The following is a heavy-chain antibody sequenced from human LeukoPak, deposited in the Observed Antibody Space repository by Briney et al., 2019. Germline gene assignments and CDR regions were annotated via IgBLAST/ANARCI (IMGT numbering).Heavy chain of an antibody. J-gene: IGHJ3*02. Sequence: GGSLRLSCAASGFTFSAYWMHWVRQAPGKGLEWVSRINSDGFSIAYADSVKGRFTISRDNAKNTLYLHMNSLRAEDTAVYYCARFYGGSALDNWGQGTMVTVSS. CDR1: GFTFSAYW. D-gene: IGHD3-16*01. CDR3: ARFYGGSALDN. CDR2: INSDGFSI. V-gene: IGHV3-74*01.